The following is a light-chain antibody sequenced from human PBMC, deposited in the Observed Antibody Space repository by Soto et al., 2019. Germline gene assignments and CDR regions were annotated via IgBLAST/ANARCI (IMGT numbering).Light chain of an antibody. CDR1: SSDVGGYNF. CDR3: SSDAGANTF. Sequence: QSVLTQPPSASGSPGQSVTISCTGTSSDVGGYNFVSWYQQHPGKVPKLMIYEVTKRPSGVPDRFSGSKSGNTASLTVSGLQAEDEADYYCSSDAGANTFFGTGTKLTVL. J-gene: IGLJ1*01. CDR2: EVT. V-gene: IGLV2-8*01.